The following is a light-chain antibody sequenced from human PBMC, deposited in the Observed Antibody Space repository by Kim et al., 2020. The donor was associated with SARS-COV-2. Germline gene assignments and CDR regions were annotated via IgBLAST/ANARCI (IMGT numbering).Light chain of an antibody. CDR3: QQNDAWPPRCT. CDR2: DAS. Sequence: EIAMTQSPLTLSVSPGDRAALSCRASQSIGIHLAWYQQKPGQAPRLLIYDASTRATGIPARFSGSGSATDFTLTITSLQSEDSAIYYCQQNDAWPPRCTVGQGTKLEI. J-gene: IGKJ2*02. V-gene: IGKV3D-15*01. CDR1: QSIGIH.